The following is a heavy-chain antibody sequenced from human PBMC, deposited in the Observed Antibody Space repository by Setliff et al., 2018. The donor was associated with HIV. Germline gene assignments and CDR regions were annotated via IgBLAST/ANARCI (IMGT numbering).Heavy chain of an antibody. CDR3: ARFARDPTD. Sequence: SETLSLTCSVSGGSIRSGSYYLSWIRQSPGRGLEYLGYIYYSGDSNYSPSLKSRLSMSLDASTSQFSLRLNSLTAADTAMYYCARFARDPTDWGRGILVTVSS. CDR2: IYYSGDS. CDR1: GGSIRSGSYY. V-gene: IGHV4-61*01. J-gene: IGHJ4*02.